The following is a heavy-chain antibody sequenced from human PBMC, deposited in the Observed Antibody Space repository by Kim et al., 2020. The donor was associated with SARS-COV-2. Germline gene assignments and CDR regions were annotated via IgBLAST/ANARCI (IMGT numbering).Heavy chain of an antibody. D-gene: IGHD4-17*01. Sequence: GGSLRLSCAASGFTFSSYWMSWVRQAPGKGLEWVANIKQDGSEKYYVDSVKGRFTISRDNAKNSLYLQMNSLRAEDTAVYYCARLYGDYDSYFDYWGQGTLVTVSS. CDR3: ARLYGDYDSYFDY. V-gene: IGHV3-7*01. J-gene: IGHJ4*02. CDR1: GFTFSSYW. CDR2: IKQDGSEK.